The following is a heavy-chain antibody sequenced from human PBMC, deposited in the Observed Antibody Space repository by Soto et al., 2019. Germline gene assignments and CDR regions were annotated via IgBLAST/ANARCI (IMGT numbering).Heavy chain of an antibody. Sequence: GVSLRLSCAASGINVGAFAVNSVRQAPGKGLEWVSGISVSDAFIYYADSVRGRFSISRDASENILYLQMNSLRVDDTALYYCTRETVAGITGLDYWGPGTLVTVSS. CDR3: TRETVAGITGLDY. J-gene: IGHJ4*02. V-gene: IGHV3-23*01. CDR1: GINVGAFA. CDR2: ISVSDAFI. D-gene: IGHD1-20*01.